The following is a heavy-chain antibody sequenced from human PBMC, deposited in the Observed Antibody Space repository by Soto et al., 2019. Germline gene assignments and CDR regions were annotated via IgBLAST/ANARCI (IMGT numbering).Heavy chain of an antibody. V-gene: IGHV4-30-2*01. CDR3: ARGADRGSSSWLYYFDY. D-gene: IGHD6-13*01. Sequence: SETLSLTCTVPGGSSSNAAYSWSWIRQPPGKGLEWIGYIYPSGMPFYNPPLKRRVTISVDTSKNQFSLKLSSVTAADTAVYYCARGADRGSSSWLYYFDYWGQGTLVTVSS. CDR1: GGSSSNAAYS. CDR2: IYPSGMP. J-gene: IGHJ4*02.